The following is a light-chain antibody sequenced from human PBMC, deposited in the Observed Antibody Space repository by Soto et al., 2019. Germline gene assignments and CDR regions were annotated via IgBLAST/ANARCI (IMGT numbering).Light chain of an antibody. CDR3: SSYTSSSTPFYV. V-gene: IGLV2-14*01. Sequence: QSALTQPASVSGSPGQWITISCTGTSSDVDGYNYVSWYQQHPGKAPKLMIYEVSNRPSGVSNRFSGSKSGNTASLTISGLQAEDEADYYCSSYTSSSTPFYVFGTGTRSQS. CDR1: SSDVDGYNY. J-gene: IGLJ1*01. CDR2: EVS.